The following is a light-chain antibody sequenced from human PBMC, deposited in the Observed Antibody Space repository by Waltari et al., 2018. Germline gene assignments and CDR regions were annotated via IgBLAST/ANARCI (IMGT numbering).Light chain of an antibody. J-gene: IGLJ7*01. CDR2: ENT. V-gene: IGLV1-51*02. CDR1: SSNIGNNY. CDR3: GTWDSSLSGAV. Sequence: QSVLTQPPSVSAAPGQRVTISCSGGSSNIGNNYVSWYRQFPGTAPKLLIYENTQRPSGIPGGFSGSESGTSATMDITGLQAGDEADYYCGTWDSSLSGAVFGGGTHLTVL.